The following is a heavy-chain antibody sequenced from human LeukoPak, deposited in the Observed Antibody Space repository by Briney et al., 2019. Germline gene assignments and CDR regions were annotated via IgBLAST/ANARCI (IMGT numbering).Heavy chain of an antibody. J-gene: IGHJ3*02. CDR3: AKDIHSSGWPDAFDI. Sequence: GGSLRLSCAASGFTFSNYWMHWVRQAPGKGLEWVSTISGSGASTYYADSVKVRFTISRDNSKNTLYLQMNGLRAEDTAVYYCAKDIHSSGWPDAFDIWGQGTMVTVSS. CDR1: GFTFSNYW. V-gene: IGHV3-23*01. D-gene: IGHD6-19*01. CDR2: ISGSGAST.